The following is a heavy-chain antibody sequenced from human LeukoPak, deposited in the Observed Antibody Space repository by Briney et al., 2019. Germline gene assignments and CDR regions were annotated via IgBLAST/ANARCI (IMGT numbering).Heavy chain of an antibody. J-gene: IGHJ6*04. Sequence: SETLSLTCTVSGDSISNYYWTCIRQSAGKGLQWIGRINTSGNTNYNPYLKSRVTMSLDTSKNQFSLNLSSVTAADTAVYYCARERLGFRVDVWGKGTTVTVSS. CDR2: INTSGNT. CDR3: ARERLGFRVDV. V-gene: IGHV4-4*07. D-gene: IGHD3-10*01. CDR1: GDSISNYY.